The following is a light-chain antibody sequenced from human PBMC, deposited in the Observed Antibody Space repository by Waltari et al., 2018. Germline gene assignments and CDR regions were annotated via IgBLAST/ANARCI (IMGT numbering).Light chain of an antibody. CDR2: SDD. CDR3: ATWDDNLSGSWV. J-gene: IGLJ3*02. CDR1: SSNIGGTY. V-gene: IGLV1-47*02. Sequence: QSVLTPPPSVSGAPGQGVAISCSGRSSNIGGTYEHWFQQLPGTAPKLLIHSDDQRPSGVPDRFSGSKSGTSASLAISGLQSEDEADYYCATWDDNLSGSWVFGGGTKLTVL.